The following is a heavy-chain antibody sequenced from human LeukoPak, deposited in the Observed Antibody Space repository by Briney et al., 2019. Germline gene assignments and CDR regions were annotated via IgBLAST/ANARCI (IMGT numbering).Heavy chain of an antibody. CDR2: INHSGST. D-gene: IGHD3-22*01. CDR1: GGSFSGYY. Sequence: SETLSLTCAVYGGSFSGYYWSWIRQPPGKGLEWIGEINHSGSTNYNPSLKSRVTISVDTSKNQFSLKLSSVTAADTAVYYCASSPLKGYDSSGYYPRPYYYYCMDVWGEGTTVTVSS. V-gene: IGHV4-34*01. CDR3: ASSPLKGYDSSGYYPRPYYYYCMDV. J-gene: IGHJ6*03.